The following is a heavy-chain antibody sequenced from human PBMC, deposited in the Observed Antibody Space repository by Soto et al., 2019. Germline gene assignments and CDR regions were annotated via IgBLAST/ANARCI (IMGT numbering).Heavy chain of an antibody. CDR1: GYTFTSYA. Sequence: GASVKVSCKASGYTFTSYAMHWVRQAPGQRLEWMGWINAGNGNTKYSQKFQGRVTITRDTSASTAYMELSSLRSEDTAVYYCASKQSPVVPAAIPEAMDVWGQGTTVTVSS. J-gene: IGHJ6*02. V-gene: IGHV1-3*01. D-gene: IGHD2-2*02. CDR2: INAGNGNT. CDR3: ASKQSPVVPAAIPEAMDV.